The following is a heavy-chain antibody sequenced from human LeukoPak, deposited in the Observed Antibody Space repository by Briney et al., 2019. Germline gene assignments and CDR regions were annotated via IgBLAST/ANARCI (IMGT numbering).Heavy chain of an antibody. CDR1: GYTFTSYG. D-gene: IGHD3-9*01. CDR3: ARGRYYDILTGYQYLYYFDY. J-gene: IGHJ4*02. CDR2: ISPYNGNT. V-gene: IGHV1-18*01. Sequence: ASVKVSCKASGYTFTSYGISWVRQAPGQGLEWMGWISPYNGNTNYAQKVQDRVTMTTDTSTSTAYMELRSLRSDDTAVYYCARGRYYDILTGYQYLYYFDYWGQGTLVTVSS.